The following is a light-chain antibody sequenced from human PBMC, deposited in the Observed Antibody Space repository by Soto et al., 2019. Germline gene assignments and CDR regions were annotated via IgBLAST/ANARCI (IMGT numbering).Light chain of an antibody. Sequence: EIVLTQSPAILSLSPGERATLSCRASQSVSSYLAWYQQKPGQAPRLLIYDASNRATGIPARFSGSGSGTDFTLTISSLEPEDFAVYYCQQRSNWQVTFGGGTKVDI. V-gene: IGKV3-11*01. CDR1: QSVSSY. CDR2: DAS. CDR3: QQRSNWQVT. J-gene: IGKJ4*01.